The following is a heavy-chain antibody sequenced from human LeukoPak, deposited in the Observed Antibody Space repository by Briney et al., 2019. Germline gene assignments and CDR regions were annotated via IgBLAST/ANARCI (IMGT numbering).Heavy chain of an antibody. Sequence: TGGSLRLSCAASGFTFSSYSMNWVRQAPGKGLEWVSYISSSSSTIYYADSVKGRFTISRDNAKNSLYLQMNSLRAEDTAVYYCARALHGTAMVTSFDYWGQGTLVTVSS. CDR1: GFTFSSYS. CDR3: ARALHGTAMVTSFDY. CDR2: ISSSSSTI. J-gene: IGHJ4*02. V-gene: IGHV3-48*01. D-gene: IGHD5-18*01.